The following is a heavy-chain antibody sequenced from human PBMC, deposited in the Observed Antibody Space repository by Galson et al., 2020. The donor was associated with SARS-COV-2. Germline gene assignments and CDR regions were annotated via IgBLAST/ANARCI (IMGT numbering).Heavy chain of an antibody. V-gene: IGHV1-24*01. J-gene: IGHJ3*01. CDR1: GYTLNELP. CDR3: ATFSISGVVIYDFAF. Sequence: ASVKVSCKVSGYTLNELPMYWVRQAPGKGLAWMGGFDPEYDARIYAQTFQGRITMTEDTSTDTAYMELSSLRSDDTAVYYCATFSISGVVIYDFAFWGRGTRGTVSS. CDR2: FDPEYDAR. D-gene: IGHD3-3*01.